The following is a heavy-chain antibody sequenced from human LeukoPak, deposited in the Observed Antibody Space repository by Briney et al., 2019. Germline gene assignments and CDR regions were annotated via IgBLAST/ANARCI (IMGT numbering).Heavy chain of an antibody. J-gene: IGHJ3*02. CDR1: GGSISSYY. D-gene: IGHD2-8*01. V-gene: IGHV4-59*08. CDR3: ACLSSNGRRAFDI. Sequence: ASETLSLTCTVSGGSISSYYWTWIRQPPGKGLEWIGYMYHSGNTNYNPSLRSRVTISVDTSKNQFSLKLTFVTAADTAVYYCACLSSNGRRAFDIWGQGTMVTVSS. CDR2: MYHSGNT.